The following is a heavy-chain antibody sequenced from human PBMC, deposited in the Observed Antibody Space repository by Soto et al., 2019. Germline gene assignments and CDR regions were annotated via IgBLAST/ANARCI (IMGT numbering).Heavy chain of an antibody. CDR2: VSGRGGST. V-gene: IGHV3-23*01. CDR1: GFTFSNYA. CDR3: AKAGSPDGYKWYFAL. Sequence: DVQLLESGGGLVQPGGSLRLSCAASGFTFSNYAMNWVRQAPGKGLVWVSSVSGRGGSTFYADSVKGRFTISRVNSQNALYLQMKSLRVEDTAVYYCAKAGSPDGYKWYFALWGRGTLVTVS. D-gene: IGHD5-12*01. J-gene: IGHJ2*01.